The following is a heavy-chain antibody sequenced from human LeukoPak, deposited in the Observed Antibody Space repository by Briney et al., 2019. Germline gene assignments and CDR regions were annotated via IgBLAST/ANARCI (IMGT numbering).Heavy chain of an antibody. CDR1: XXSXSSXSYY. CDR3: ASLAVAGLSEGY. J-gene: IGHJ4*02. Sequence: LSLTCTVSXXSXSSXSYYWXXXRQPPGXXXEXXASIYYSGSTYYNPSLKSRVTISVDTSRNQFSLKLSSVTAADTAVYYCASLAVAGLSEGYWGQGTLVIVSS. V-gene: IGHV4-39*01. CDR2: IYYSGST. D-gene: IGHD6-19*01.